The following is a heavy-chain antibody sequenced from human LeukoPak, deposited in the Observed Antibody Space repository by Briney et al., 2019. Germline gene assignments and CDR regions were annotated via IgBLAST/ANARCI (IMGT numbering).Heavy chain of an antibody. D-gene: IGHD6-19*01. CDR3: AKDLMAGAPYYAMDV. CDR2: ISGSGGST. V-gene: IGHV3-23*01. CDR1: GFTFSGYA. Sequence: PGGSLRLSCAASGFTFSGYAMSWVRQAPGKGLEWVSGISGSGGSTYYADSVKGRFSISRDNSKNTLYLQMNSLRAEDTAVYYCAKDLMAGAPYYAMDVWGQGTTVTVSS. J-gene: IGHJ6*02.